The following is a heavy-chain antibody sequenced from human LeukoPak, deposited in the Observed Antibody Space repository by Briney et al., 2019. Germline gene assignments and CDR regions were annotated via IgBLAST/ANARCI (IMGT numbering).Heavy chain of an antibody. CDR1: GYTFTSYY. D-gene: IGHD4-23*01. CDR2: INPSGGST. CDR3: ARGGTTVVIGYYYYYMDV. V-gene: IGHV1-46*01. Sequence: GASVKVSCKASGYTFTSYYMHWVRQAPGQGLEWMGIINPSGGSTSYAQKFQGRVTMTRDMSTSTVYMELSSLRSEDTAVYYCARGGTTVVIGYYYYYMDVWGKGTTVTVSS. J-gene: IGHJ6*03.